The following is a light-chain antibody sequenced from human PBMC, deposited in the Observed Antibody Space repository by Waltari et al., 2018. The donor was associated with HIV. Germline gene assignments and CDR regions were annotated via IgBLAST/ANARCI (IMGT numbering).Light chain of an antibody. CDR3: QSSYTNNQV. Sequence: NFMLTQPHSVSESPGKTVTISCTRSSGSIASNYVQWYQQRPGSAPTAGINEHNKRAAVVPDRFSGSVDSSSNSASLTISGLKTEDEADYYCQSSYTNNQVFGGGTKLTVL. CDR2: EHN. V-gene: IGLV6-57*03. CDR1: SGSIASNY. J-gene: IGLJ3*02.